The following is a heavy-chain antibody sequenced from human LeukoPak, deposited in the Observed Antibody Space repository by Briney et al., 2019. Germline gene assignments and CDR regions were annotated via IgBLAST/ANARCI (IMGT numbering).Heavy chain of an antibody. Sequence: PGGSLRLSCAASGFIFNNYGLIWVRQAPGKGLEWVAVIWYDGSNKYYADSVKGRFTISRDNAKNSLYLQMNSLRAEDTAVYYCAGEGDSSGWAFDYWGQGTLVTVSS. CDR1: GFIFNNYG. V-gene: IGHV3-33*08. CDR3: AGEGDSSGWAFDY. J-gene: IGHJ4*02. CDR2: IWYDGSNK. D-gene: IGHD6-19*01.